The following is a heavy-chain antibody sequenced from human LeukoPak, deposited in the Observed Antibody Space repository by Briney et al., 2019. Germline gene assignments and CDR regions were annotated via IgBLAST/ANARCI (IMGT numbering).Heavy chain of an antibody. CDR2: IWYDGSNK. J-gene: IGHJ4*02. V-gene: IGHV3-33*01. CDR3: ARDLQLVRSPSDY. CDR1: GFTFSSYG. D-gene: IGHD6-6*01. Sequence: GGSLRLSCAASGFTFSSYGMHWVRQAPGKGLEWVAVIWYDGSNKYYADSVKGRFTISRDNSKNTLYLQMNSLRAEDTAVYYCARDLQLVRSPSDYWGQGTLVTVSS.